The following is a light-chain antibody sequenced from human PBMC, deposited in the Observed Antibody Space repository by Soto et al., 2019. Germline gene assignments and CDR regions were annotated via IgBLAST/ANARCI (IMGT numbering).Light chain of an antibody. CDR2: AAS. CDR3: QQSYRTPWT. Sequence: DNEMTQSPSSLSASVGDRVTITCRASQSISSYLNWYQQKPGKAPNLLIYAASSLQSGVPSRFSGRGSGTDFSLTISSLQPEDSATYYCQQSYRTPWTFGQGTKVEIK. J-gene: IGKJ1*01. V-gene: IGKV1-39*01. CDR1: QSISSY.